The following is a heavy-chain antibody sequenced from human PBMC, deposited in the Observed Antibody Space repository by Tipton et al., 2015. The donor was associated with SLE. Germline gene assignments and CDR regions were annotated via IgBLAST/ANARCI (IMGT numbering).Heavy chain of an antibody. CDR1: GASITSHY. CDR2: IYYSGST. Sequence: TLSLTCTVSGASITSHYWSWIRQPPGKGLEWIGYIYYSGSTNYHPSLRGRGTISVDTSKNQFSLKLNSVTAADTAVYYCARILGVVKSYCMDVWGKGTTVTVSS. V-gene: IGHV4-59*11. CDR3: ARILGVVKSYCMDV. D-gene: IGHD3-3*01. J-gene: IGHJ6*03.